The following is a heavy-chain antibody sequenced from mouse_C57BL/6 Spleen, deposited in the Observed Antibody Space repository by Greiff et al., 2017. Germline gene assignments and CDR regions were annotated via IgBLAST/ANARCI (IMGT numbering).Heavy chain of an antibody. V-gene: IGHV1-80*01. J-gene: IGHJ4*01. CDR1: GYAFSSYW. Sequence: QVQLQQSGAELVKPGASVKISCKASGYAFSSYWMNWVKQRPGKGLAWIGQIYPGDGDTNSNGKFKGKATLTADKSTSTAIMQLSILTSEDSAVYFCARYITTERRDAMDDWGQGTSVTVSS. CDR3: ARYITTERRDAMDD. CDR2: IYPGDGDT. D-gene: IGHD1-2*01.